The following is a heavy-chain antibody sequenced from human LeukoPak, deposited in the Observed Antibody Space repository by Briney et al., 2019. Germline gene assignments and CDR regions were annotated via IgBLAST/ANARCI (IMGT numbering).Heavy chain of an antibody. CDR3: ARVYSSGWYFDP. J-gene: IGHJ5*02. D-gene: IGHD6-19*01. Sequence: GGSLRLSCAASGFTSSSYRMNWVRQAPGKGLEWVSSISSGSTNIYYADSVKGRFTISRDNAKNSLYLQMNSLRAEDTAVYYCARVYSSGWYFDPWGQGTLVTVSS. CDR1: GFTSSSYR. V-gene: IGHV3-21*01. CDR2: ISSGSTNI.